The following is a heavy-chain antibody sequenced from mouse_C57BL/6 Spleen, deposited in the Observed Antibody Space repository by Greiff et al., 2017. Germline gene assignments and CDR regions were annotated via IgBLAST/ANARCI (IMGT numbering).Heavy chain of an antibody. J-gene: IGHJ2*01. Sequence: EVKLMESGGGLVKPGGSLKLSCAASGFTFSDYGMHWVRQAPEKGLEWVAYISSGSSTIYYAYTVKGRFTISKDNAKHTLFLQMTSLRSEDTAMYYCARRATVGVFDYWGQGTTRTVSS. D-gene: IGHD1-1*01. V-gene: IGHV5-17*01. CDR1: GFTFSDYG. CDR3: ARRATVGVFDY. CDR2: ISSGSSTI.